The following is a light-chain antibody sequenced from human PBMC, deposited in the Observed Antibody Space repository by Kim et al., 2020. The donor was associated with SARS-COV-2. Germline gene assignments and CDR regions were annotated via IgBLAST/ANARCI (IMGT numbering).Light chain of an antibody. CDR2: KAS. J-gene: IGKJ1*01. V-gene: IGKV1-5*03. CDR1: QSIRSW. CDR3: QRAGT. Sequence: STLSASVGDRVTITFRASQSIRSWVAWYQQKPGKAPKLLIYKASSLESGVPSRFSGSGSGTEFTLTNSSLQPEDFATYYCQRAGTFGQGTKVDIK.